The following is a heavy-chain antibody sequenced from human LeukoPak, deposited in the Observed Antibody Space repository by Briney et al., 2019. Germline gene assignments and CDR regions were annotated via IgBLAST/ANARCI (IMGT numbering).Heavy chain of an antibody. CDR3: VVGESPIDWFDP. V-gene: IGHV4-39*01. CDR2: IYYSGST. CDR1: GGSISSSSYY. D-gene: IGHD3-10*01. Sequence: PSETLSLTCTVSGGSISSSSYYWGWIRQPPGKGLEWIGSIYYSGSTYYNPSLKSRVTISVDTSKNQFSLKLSSVTAADTAVYYCVVGESPIDWFDPWGQGTLVTVSS. J-gene: IGHJ5*02.